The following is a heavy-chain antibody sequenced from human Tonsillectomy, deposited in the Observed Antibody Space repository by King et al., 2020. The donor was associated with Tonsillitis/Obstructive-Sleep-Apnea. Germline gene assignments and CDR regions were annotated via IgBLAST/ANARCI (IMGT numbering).Heavy chain of an antibody. CDR3: AKMRTYYFGSGNDY. V-gene: IGHV3-23*04. CDR1: VFTFSSYA. D-gene: IGHD3-10*01. CDR2: ISGRGGIT. Sequence: QLVQSGGGLVQPGGSLRLSCAASVFTFSSYAMSWVRQAPGKGLEGVSDISGRGGITYYADSVKGRFTISRDNFKHTLYLQMSSLRAEDTAVYYCAKMRTYYFGSGNDYWGQGTLVTVSS. J-gene: IGHJ4*02.